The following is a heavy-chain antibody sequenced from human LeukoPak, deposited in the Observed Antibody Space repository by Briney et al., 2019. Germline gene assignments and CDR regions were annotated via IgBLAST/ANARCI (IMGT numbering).Heavy chain of an antibody. D-gene: IGHD6-19*01. CDR2: INHSGST. CDR1: GGSFSGCY. Sequence: SATLSLTCAVYGGSFSGCYWSWIRQPPGKGLEWIGEINHSGSTNYNPSLKSRVTISVDTSKNQFSLKLSSVTAADTAVYYCARGPRQNSSFYVWGQGTLVNVSS. CDR3: ARGPRQNSSFYV. V-gene: IGHV4-34*01. J-gene: IGHJ4*02.